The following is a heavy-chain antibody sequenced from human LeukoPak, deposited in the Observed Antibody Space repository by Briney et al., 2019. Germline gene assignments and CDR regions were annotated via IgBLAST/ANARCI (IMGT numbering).Heavy chain of an antibody. Sequence: ASVKVSCKASGYTFTNYYIHWVRQAPGQGLEWMGWINLNSGDTYYAQNFQDRVTMTGDTSISTAYLELSSLRSDDTAVFYCARSYFDVLTNYYMWLAPWGQGTLVTVSS. V-gene: IGHV1-2*02. J-gene: IGHJ5*02. CDR1: GYTFTNYY. CDR3: ARSYFDVLTNYYMWLAP. CDR2: INLNSGDT. D-gene: IGHD3-9*01.